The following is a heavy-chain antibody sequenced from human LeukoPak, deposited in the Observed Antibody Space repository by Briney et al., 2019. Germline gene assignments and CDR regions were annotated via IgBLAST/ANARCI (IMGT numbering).Heavy chain of an antibody. D-gene: IGHD5-24*01. CDR2: ISYDGSNK. Sequence: GGSLRLSCAASGFTFSSYAMHWVRQAPGKGLEWVAVISYDGSNKYYADSVKGRFTISRDNSKATLYLEMNSLRAEDTAVYYCAKVGGYNLPIDYWGQGTLVTVSS. J-gene: IGHJ4*02. CDR3: AKVGGYNLPIDY. CDR1: GFTFSSYA. V-gene: IGHV3-30*04.